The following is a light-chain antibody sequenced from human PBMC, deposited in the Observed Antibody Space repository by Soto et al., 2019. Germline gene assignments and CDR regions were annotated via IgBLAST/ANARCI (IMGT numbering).Light chain of an antibody. Sequence: EIVLMQSPGTLSLSPGERATLSCRASQSMTRTYRAWYQKKPGQAPRLLIYAASIMAPGIPDKFSGTGSGTDYSLTIDRLEPEDSAVYYCHQYDNAPQTFGQGTKVEIK. V-gene: IGKV3-20*01. J-gene: IGKJ2*01. CDR1: QSMTRTY. CDR3: HQYDNAPQT. CDR2: AAS.